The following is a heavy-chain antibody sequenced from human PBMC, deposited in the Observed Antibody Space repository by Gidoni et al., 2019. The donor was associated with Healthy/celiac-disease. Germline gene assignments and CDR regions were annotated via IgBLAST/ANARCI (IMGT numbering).Heavy chain of an antibody. CDR2: ISSSSSYI. CDR1: GFTFSSYS. J-gene: IGHJ4*02. CDR3: ARDSDYVWGSYHY. V-gene: IGHV3-21*02. D-gene: IGHD3-16*02. Sequence: EVQLVESGGGLVKPGGSLRLSCAASGFTFSSYSMNWVRQAPGKGLEWVSSISSSSSYIYYADSVKGRFTISRDNAKNSLYLQMNSLRAEDTAVYYCARDSDYVWGSYHYWGQGTLVTVSS.